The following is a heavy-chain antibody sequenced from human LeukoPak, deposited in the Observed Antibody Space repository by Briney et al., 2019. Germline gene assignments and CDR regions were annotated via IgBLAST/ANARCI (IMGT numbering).Heavy chain of an antibody. J-gene: IGHJ5*02. CDR3: ARDADSSGSPNWFDP. Sequence: GRSLRLSCAASGFTFSSYAMHWVRQAPGKGLEWVAVISYDGSNKYYADSVKGRFTISRDNSKNTLYLQMNSLRAEDTAVYYCARDADSSGSPNWFDPWGQGTLVTVSS. CDR2: ISYDGSNK. CDR1: GFTFSSYA. D-gene: IGHD6-19*01. V-gene: IGHV3-30*14.